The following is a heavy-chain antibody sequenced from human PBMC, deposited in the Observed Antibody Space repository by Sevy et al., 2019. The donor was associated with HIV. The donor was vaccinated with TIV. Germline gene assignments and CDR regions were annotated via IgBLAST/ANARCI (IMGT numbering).Heavy chain of an antibody. D-gene: IGHD6-13*01. CDR1: GFTFSNSW. V-gene: IGHV3-7*01. J-gene: IGHJ4*02. Sequence: GGSLRLSCVASGFTFSNSWMNWVRQAPGKGLEWVANINPGGTEEFYVDSVKGRFIISRDNAKNSLFLQMNSLRAEDTAVYYCARDPAAAGTNYFDYWGQGTLVTVSS. CDR3: ARDPAAAGTNYFDY. CDR2: INPGGTEE.